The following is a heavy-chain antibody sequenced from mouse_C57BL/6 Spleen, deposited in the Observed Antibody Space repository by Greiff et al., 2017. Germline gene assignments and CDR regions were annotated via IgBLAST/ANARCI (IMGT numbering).Heavy chain of an antibody. J-gene: IGHJ2*01. V-gene: IGHV1-15*01. D-gene: IGHD1-1*01. CDR2: IDPETGGT. Sequence: QVQLQQSGAELVRPGASVTLSCKASGYTFNDYEMHWVKQTPVHGLEWIGAIDPETGGTAYNQKFKGKAILTADKSSSTAYMELRSLTSEDSAVYYCTRGHYYGSSYLDYWGQGTTLTVSS. CDR3: TRGHYYGSSYLDY. CDR1: GYTFNDYE.